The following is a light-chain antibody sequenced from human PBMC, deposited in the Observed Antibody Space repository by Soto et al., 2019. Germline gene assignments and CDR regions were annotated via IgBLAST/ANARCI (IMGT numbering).Light chain of an antibody. CDR1: QGISNY. J-gene: IGKJ1*01. Sequence: DIQMTQSPSSLSASVGDRVTITCRASQGISNYLAWYQQKAGKVPKLLIYAASALQSGVPSRFSGSGVGTDFTLTISSLQPEDVATYYCQRYDSAPQTFGQGTQVEIK. CDR2: AAS. CDR3: QRYDSAPQT. V-gene: IGKV1-27*01.